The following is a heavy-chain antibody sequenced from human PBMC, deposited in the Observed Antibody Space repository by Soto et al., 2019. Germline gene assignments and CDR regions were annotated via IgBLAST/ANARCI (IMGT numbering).Heavy chain of an antibody. CDR1: GGPISPYY. Sequence: PSETLSLSCTVSGGPISPYYWSWIRQPAGKGLEWIGRIYYTGSTNYNPPLKSRVSMSLDTARNQISLKVKSVTAADTAVYYCAREGGYFDSSGSGVYHYYGVDVWVRGTTVTVSS. CDR2: IYYTGST. J-gene: IGHJ6*02. D-gene: IGHD3-22*01. CDR3: AREGGYFDSSGSGVYHYYGVDV. V-gene: IGHV4-4*07.